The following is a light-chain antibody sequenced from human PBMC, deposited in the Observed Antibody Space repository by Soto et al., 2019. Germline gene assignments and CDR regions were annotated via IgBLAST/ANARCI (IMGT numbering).Light chain of an antibody. CDR1: SSDVGGYNY. CDR3: CSYAGSYTDV. J-gene: IGLJ1*01. Sequence: QSALTQPRSVSGSPGQSVTISCTGTSSDVGGYNYVSWYQQHPGKAPKLMIYDVTKRPSGVPDRFSGSKSCNTASLTISGLQAEDEADYYCCSYAGSYTDVFGTGTKLTVL. V-gene: IGLV2-11*01. CDR2: DVT.